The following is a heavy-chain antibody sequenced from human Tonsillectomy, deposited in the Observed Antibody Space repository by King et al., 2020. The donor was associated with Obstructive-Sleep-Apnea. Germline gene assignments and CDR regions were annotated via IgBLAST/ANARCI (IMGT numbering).Heavy chain of an antibody. CDR3: ARKHSSIWAFDY. Sequence: DVQLVESGGGLGQPGGSLRLSCAAPGFTFSSYWRHWVRLAPGKGPGGVTRIKGDGSSRDYVGSGKGRFTISRDNAKNTLYLQMNSLRPEDTAVYYCARKHSSIWAFDYWGQGTLVTVSS. CDR1: GFTFSSYW. D-gene: IGHD6-13*01. CDR2: IKGDGSSR. J-gene: IGHJ4*02. V-gene: IGHV3-74*01.